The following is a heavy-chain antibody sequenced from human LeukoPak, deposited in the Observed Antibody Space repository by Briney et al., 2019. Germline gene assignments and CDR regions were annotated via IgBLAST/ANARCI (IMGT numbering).Heavy chain of an antibody. CDR1: GGTFSSYA. Sequence: ASVKFSCKASGGTFSSYAISWVRQAPGQGLEWMGRIIPILGIANYAQKFQGRVTITADKSTSTAYMELSSLRSEDTAVYYCARESGYSYGYTDYWGQGTLVTVSS. V-gene: IGHV1-69*04. J-gene: IGHJ4*02. D-gene: IGHD5-18*01. CDR3: ARESGYSYGYTDY. CDR2: IIPILGIA.